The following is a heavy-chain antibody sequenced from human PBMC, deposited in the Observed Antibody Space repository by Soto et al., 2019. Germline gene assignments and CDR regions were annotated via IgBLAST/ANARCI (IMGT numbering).Heavy chain of an antibody. V-gene: IGHV4-4*02. Sequence: QVQLQESGPGLVKPSGTLSLTCAVSGGSISSSNWWSWVRQPPGKGLEWIGEIYHSGSTNYNPSLKSRVTISVPKSKIQFSLKLRSVTAADTAVYYCARSYMVRGVANWFDPWGQGTLVTVSS. D-gene: IGHD3-10*01. CDR1: GGSISSSNW. CDR2: IYHSGST. J-gene: IGHJ5*02. CDR3: ARSYMVRGVANWFDP.